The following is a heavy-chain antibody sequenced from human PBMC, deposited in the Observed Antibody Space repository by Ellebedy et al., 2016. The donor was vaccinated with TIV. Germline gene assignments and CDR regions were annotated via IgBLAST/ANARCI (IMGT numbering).Heavy chain of an antibody. CDR2: ISAYNGST. CDR1: GYTLTSYG. CDR3: ARLGYCSGGTCYDLDY. D-gene: IGHD2-15*01. V-gene: IGHV1-18*04. J-gene: IGHJ4*02. Sequence: AASVKVSCKASGYTLTSYGISWVRQAPGQGLEWMGWISAYNGSTNYVEKFQGRVTMTTDTSTSTAYMELRSLRSDDTAVYYCARLGYCSGGTCYDLDYWGQGALVTVSS.